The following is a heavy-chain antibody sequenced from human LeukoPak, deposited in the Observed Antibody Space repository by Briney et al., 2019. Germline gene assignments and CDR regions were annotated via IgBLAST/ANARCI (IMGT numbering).Heavy chain of an antibody. Sequence: SSETLSLTCTVSGYSISSGYYWGWIRQPPGQGLEWIGSIYHSGSTYYNPSLKSRVTISVDTSKNQFSLKLSSVTAADTAVYYCARDLRSVAVAGDIDYWGQGTLVTVSS. D-gene: IGHD6-19*01. CDR2: IYHSGST. V-gene: IGHV4-38-2*02. J-gene: IGHJ4*02. CDR3: ARDLRSVAVAGDIDY. CDR1: GYSISSGYY.